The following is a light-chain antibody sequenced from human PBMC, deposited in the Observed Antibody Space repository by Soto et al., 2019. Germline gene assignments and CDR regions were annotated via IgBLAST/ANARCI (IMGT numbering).Light chain of an antibody. CDR2: AAS. CDR3: KQYHSYSN. J-gene: IGKJ1*01. V-gene: IGKV1-5*03. Sequence: DIQMTQSPSTLSASVGDIVTITCRASQNINTWLSWHQQKPGKAPKLLIYAASTLQSGVPLRFSGTGSGTEFTLTISSLQPDDFATYYCKQYHSYSNFGQGTKVDIK. CDR1: QNINTW.